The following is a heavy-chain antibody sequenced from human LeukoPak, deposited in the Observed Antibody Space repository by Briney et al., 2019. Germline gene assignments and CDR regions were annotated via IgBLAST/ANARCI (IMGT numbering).Heavy chain of an antibody. D-gene: IGHD5-18*01. Sequence: PGGSLRLSCAASGFTFSSYAMSWVRQAPGKGLEWVSAICGSGGSTYYADSVKGRFTISRDNSKNTLYLQMNSLRAEDTAVYYCAKAALYHEVDTAMPFRWGQGTLVTVSS. CDR1: GFTFSSYA. CDR3: AKAALYHEVDTAMPFR. J-gene: IGHJ4*02. V-gene: IGHV3-23*01. CDR2: ICGSGGST.